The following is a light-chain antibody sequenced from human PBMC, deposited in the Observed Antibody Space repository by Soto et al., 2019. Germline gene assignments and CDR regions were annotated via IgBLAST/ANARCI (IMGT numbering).Light chain of an antibody. J-gene: IGLJ1*01. CDR3: CSFTRITTYV. CDR2: EVS. Sequence: QSVLTQPASVSGSLGQSITISCTGTSSDVGAYNYVSWYQQQPGKAPKLMISEVSNRPSGVSNRFSGSKSGNTASLIISGLQAEDEADYYCCSFTRITTYVFGPGTKVT. CDR1: SSDVGAYNY. V-gene: IGLV2-14*01.